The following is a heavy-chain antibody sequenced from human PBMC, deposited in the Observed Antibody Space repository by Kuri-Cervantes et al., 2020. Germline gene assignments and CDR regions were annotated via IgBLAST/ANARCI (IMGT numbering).Heavy chain of an antibody. CDR1: GFSLSTSGVG. CDR3: ARMVYYYGSGSYYTPYYYYYGMDV. CDR2: IYWDDDK. J-gene: IGHJ6*02. Sequence: SGPTLVKPTQTLTLTCTFSGFSLSTSGVGVGWIRQPPGKALEWLALIYWDDDKRYSPSLKSRLTITKDTSKNQVVLTMTNVDPVDTATYYCARMVYYYGSGSYYTPYYYYYGMDVWGQGTTVTVSS. D-gene: IGHD3-10*01. V-gene: IGHV2-5*02.